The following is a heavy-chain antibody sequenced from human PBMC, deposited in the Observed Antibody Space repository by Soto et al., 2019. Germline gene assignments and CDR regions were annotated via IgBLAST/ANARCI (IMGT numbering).Heavy chain of an antibody. D-gene: IGHD2-21*01. V-gene: IGHV4-4*02. CDR3: ARAQVIAAYYFDY. CDR1: GGSISSSNC. J-gene: IGHJ4*02. CDR2: IYHSGST. Sequence: QVQLQESGPGLVKPSGTLSLTCAVSGGSISSSNCWSWVRQPPGKGLEWIGEIYHSGSTNYNPSLKSRFTISVDKSKNQFSLKLSSVTAEDTAVYYCARAQVIAAYYFDYWGQGTLVTVSS.